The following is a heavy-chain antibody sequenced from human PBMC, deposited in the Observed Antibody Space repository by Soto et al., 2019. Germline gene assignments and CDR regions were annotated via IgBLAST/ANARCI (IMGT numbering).Heavy chain of an antibody. J-gene: IGHJ4*02. D-gene: IGHD2-2*01. Sequence: GGSLRLSCAASGFTFSSYAMHWVRQAPGKGLEWVAVISYDGSNKYYADSVKGRFTISRDNSKNTLYLQMNSLRAEDTAVYYCARDDGGYCSSTSCYQVDYWGQGTLVTVSS. CDR2: ISYDGSNK. V-gene: IGHV3-30-3*01. CDR1: GFTFSSYA. CDR3: ARDDGGYCSSTSCYQVDY.